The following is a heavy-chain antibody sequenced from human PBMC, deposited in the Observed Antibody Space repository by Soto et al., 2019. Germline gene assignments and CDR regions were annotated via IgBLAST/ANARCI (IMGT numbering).Heavy chain of an antibody. Sequence: QVQLQESGPGLLKPSQTLSLTCTVSGGSISSGGYYWSWIRQHPGKVMEWIGYIYYSGSTSYNPSLKRRLTISVDTSKSHFSLKLSSVTAADSAVYYCARGVIHWGQGTLVTVSS. CDR1: GGSISSGGYY. J-gene: IGHJ4*02. V-gene: IGHV4-31*03. CDR2: IYYSGST. D-gene: IGHD3-16*02. CDR3: ARGVIH.